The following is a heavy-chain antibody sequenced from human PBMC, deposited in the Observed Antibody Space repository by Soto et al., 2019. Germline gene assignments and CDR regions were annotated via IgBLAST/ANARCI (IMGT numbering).Heavy chain of an antibody. Sequence: GGSLRLSCKGSGYSFTSYWIGWVRQMPGKGLEWMGIIYPGDSDTRYSPSFQGQVTISADKSISTAYLQWSSLKASDTAMYYCARGGVYSSILFDYWGQGTLVTVSS. CDR1: GYSFTSYW. CDR2: IYPGDSDT. CDR3: ARGGVYSSILFDY. J-gene: IGHJ4*02. D-gene: IGHD4-4*01. V-gene: IGHV5-51*01.